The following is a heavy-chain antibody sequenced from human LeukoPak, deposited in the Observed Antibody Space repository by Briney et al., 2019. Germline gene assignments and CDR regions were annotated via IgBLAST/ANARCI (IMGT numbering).Heavy chain of an antibody. CDR1: GGSTSSGDYY. CDR3: ARVRIAARLFDY. V-gene: IGHV4-30-4*08. Sequence: PSETLSLTCTVSGGSTSSGDYYWSWIRQPPGKGLEWIGYIYYSGSTYYNPSLKSRVTISVDTSKNQFSLKLSSVTAADTAVYYCARVRIAARLFDYWGQGTLVTVSS. CDR2: IYYSGST. D-gene: IGHD6-6*01. J-gene: IGHJ4*02.